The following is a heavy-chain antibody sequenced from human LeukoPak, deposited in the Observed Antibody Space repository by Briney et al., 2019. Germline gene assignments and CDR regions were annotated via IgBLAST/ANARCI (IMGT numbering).Heavy chain of an antibody. CDR3: TRENRPFCPFAF. CDR2: ISHDGTT. D-gene: IGHD2/OR15-2a*01. CDR1: GGSIDITNY. Sequence: SETLSLTCGVSGGSIDITNYWSWVRQAPGKGLEWIGEISHDGTTNYRPSLRSRVAMSFDRANNQFSLSLASVTAADAAVYYCTRENRPFCPFAFWGQGVLVTVSS. J-gene: IGHJ4*02. V-gene: IGHV4-4*02.